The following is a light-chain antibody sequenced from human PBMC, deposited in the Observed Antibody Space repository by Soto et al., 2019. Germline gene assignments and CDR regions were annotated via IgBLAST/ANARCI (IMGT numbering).Light chain of an antibody. CDR3: GTWDSSLSAVV. V-gene: IGLV1-51*01. Sequence: QSVLTQPPSVSAAPGQKVTISCSGSSSNIGNNYVSWYQQIPGTAPKLLIYDNNKRPSGIPDRFSGSKSVTSATLGITGLQTGDEADYYCGTWDSSLSAVVFGGGTKLTVL. J-gene: IGLJ2*01. CDR1: SSNIGNNY. CDR2: DNN.